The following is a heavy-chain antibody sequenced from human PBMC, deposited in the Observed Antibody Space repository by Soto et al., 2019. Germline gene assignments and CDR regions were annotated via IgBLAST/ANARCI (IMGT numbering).Heavy chain of an antibody. CDR2: IYFTGRT. CDR3: ARGHYDTTGYSPGE. V-gene: IGHV4-61*01. CDR1: GGSVSSSISY. J-gene: IGHJ4*02. D-gene: IGHD3-22*01. Sequence: QVQLQESGPGLVKPSETLSLTCTVSGGSVSSSISYWIWIRQPPGKGLEYIGCIYFTGRTNYNPSPTPRVTISVDTSKNQFSLNLNSVTAADTAVYYCARGHYDTTGYSPGERGQGTLVTVSS.